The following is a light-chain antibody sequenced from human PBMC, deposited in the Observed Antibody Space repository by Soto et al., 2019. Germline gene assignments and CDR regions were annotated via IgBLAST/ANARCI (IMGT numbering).Light chain of an antibody. Sequence: QTVVTPAPSASGTPGQRVTISCSGSRSNIESDYVYWYQQLPGTAPKLLIYRNNQRPSGVPDRFSGSKSGTSASLAISGLRSGDEGDYYCAAWDDRLTVVFGGGTKLTVL. V-gene: IGLV1-47*01. CDR2: RNN. CDR1: RSNIESDY. J-gene: IGLJ2*01. CDR3: AAWDDRLTVV.